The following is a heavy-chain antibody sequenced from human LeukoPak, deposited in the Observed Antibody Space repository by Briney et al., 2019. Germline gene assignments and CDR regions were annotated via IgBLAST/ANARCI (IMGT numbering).Heavy chain of an antibody. CDR2: INHSGST. J-gene: IGHJ4*02. CDR3: ARTAGYLDWSGDY. V-gene: IGHV4-34*01. CDR1: GGSFSGYY. D-gene: IGHD3-9*01. Sequence: SETLSLTCAVYGGSFSGYYWSWIRQPPGKGLEWIGEINHSGSTNYNPSLKSRVTISVDTSKNQFSLKLSSVTAADTAVYYCARTAGYLDWSGDYWGQGTLVTVSS.